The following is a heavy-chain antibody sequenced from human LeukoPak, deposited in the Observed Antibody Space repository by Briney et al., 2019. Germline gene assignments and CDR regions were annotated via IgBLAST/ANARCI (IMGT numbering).Heavy chain of an antibody. Sequence: SETLSLTCTVSGGSISSSSYYWGWIRQPPGKGLEWIGSIYYSGSTYYNPSLKSRVTISVDTSKNQFSLKLSSVTAADTAVYYCASNPIESGGSGSFDYWGQGTLVTVSS. J-gene: IGHJ4*02. V-gene: IGHV4-39*01. D-gene: IGHD3-10*01. CDR2: IYYSGST. CDR1: GGSISSSSYY. CDR3: ASNPIESGGSGSFDY.